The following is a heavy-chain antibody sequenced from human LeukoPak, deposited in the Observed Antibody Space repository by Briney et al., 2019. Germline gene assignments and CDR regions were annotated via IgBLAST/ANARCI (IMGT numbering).Heavy chain of an antibody. CDR3: AKGPLRGTAAAIDY. V-gene: IGHV3-30*18. J-gene: IGHJ4*02. CDR2: ISYDGRNK. Sequence: GGSRRLSCAASGFTFNNYGMHWVRQAPGRGLEWVAVISYDGRNKHYPDSVKGRFTISRDISTDTLWLQMDSLRTEDTAVYYCAKGPLRGTAAAIDYWGQGTLVTVSS. D-gene: IGHD2-2*01. CDR1: GFTFNNYG.